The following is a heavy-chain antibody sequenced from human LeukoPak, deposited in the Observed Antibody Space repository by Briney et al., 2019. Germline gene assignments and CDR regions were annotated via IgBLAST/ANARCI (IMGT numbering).Heavy chain of an antibody. V-gene: IGHV4-59*01. J-gene: IGHJ4*02. Sequence: SETLSLTCTVSGGSTTSYYWSWIRQPPGKGLEWIGYIYYSGSTNYNPSLKGRVAISIDTSKNQFSLKLRSVTAADTAVYYCARDNYYDSSGYSRPLDYWGQGTLVTVSS. CDR2: IYYSGST. D-gene: IGHD3-22*01. CDR3: ARDNYYDSSGYSRPLDY. CDR1: GGSTTSYY.